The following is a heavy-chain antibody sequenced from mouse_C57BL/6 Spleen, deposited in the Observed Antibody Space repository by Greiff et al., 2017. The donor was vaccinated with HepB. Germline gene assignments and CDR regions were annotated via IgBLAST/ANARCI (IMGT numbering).Heavy chain of an antibody. V-gene: IGHV5-17*01. CDR3: ARNYGNYDAMDY. J-gene: IGHJ4*01. CDR1: GFTFSDYG. Sequence: DVQLVESGGGLVKPGGSLKLSCAASGFTFSDYGMHWVRQAPEKWLEWVAYISSGSSTIYYADTVKGRFTISRDNAKNTLFLQMTSLRSEDTAMYYCARNYGNYDAMDYWGQGTSVTVSS. CDR2: ISSGSSTI. D-gene: IGHD2-1*01.